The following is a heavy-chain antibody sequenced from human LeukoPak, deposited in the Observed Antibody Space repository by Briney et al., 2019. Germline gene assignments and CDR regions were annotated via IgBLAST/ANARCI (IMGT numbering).Heavy chain of an antibody. Sequence: GGSLRLSCAASGFTFSSYGMHWVRQAPGKGLEWVAVISHDGSNKYYADSVKGRFTISRDNSKNTLYLQVNSVRAEDTAVYYCARDTSGYYDYWGQGALVTVSS. D-gene: IGHD2-15*01. CDR2: ISHDGSNK. CDR3: ARDTSGYYDY. J-gene: IGHJ4*02. V-gene: IGHV3-30*03. CDR1: GFTFSSYG.